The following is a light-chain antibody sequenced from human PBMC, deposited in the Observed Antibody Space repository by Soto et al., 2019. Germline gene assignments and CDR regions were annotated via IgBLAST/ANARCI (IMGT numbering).Light chain of an antibody. CDR2: SNN. CDR1: SSNIGSNT. Sequence: QSVLTQPPSASGTPGQRVTISFFGTSSNIGSNTVNWYQQLPGTAPKLLIYSNNQRPSGVPDRFSGSKSGTSASLAISGLQSEDEADYYCAAWDDSLNGLFGGGTKVTVL. V-gene: IGLV1-44*01. J-gene: IGLJ2*01. CDR3: AAWDDSLNGL.